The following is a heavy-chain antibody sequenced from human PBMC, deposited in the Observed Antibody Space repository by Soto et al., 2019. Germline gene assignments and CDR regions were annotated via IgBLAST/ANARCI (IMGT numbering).Heavy chain of an antibody. Sequence: PPGKGLEWIGYIYYSGSTYYNPSLKSRVTISVDTSKNQFSLKLSSVTAADTAVYYCARGSRKYYYDSSGYLAGYYFDYWGQGTLVTVSS. CDR3: ARGSRKYYYDSSGYLAGYYFDY. J-gene: IGHJ4*02. V-gene: IGHV4-30-4*01. CDR2: IYYSGST. D-gene: IGHD3-22*01.